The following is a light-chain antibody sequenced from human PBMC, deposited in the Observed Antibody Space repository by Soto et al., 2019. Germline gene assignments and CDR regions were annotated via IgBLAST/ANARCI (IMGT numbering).Light chain of an antibody. V-gene: IGKV3-15*01. J-gene: IGKJ4*01. CDR2: GAS. Sequence: EIVRTQSPATLSVAPGQRVTLSCRARQGVSRKLAWYQHKSGQAPRHLISGASTGATGIPARFSGSGSGTEFTLTISRLQSEDCAIYYCQQYHTWPITFGGGTKVEI. CDR3: QQYHTWPIT. CDR1: QGVSRK.